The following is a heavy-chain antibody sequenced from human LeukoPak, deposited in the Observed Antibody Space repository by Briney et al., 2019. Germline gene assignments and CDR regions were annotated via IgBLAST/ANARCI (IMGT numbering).Heavy chain of an antibody. CDR2: INAGNGNT. Sequence: ASVKVSCKASGYTFTSYAMHWVRQAPGQRLEWMGWINAGNGNTKYSQKFQGRVTITRDTSASTAYMELSSLRSDDTAVYYCARDGAGSSWEKIIDYWGQGTLVTVSS. CDR3: ARDGAGSSWEKIIDY. J-gene: IGHJ4*02. CDR1: GYTFTSYA. V-gene: IGHV1-3*01. D-gene: IGHD6-13*01.